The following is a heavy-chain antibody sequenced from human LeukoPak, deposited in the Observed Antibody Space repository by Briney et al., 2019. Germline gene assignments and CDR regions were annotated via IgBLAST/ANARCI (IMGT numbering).Heavy chain of an antibody. Sequence: SEPLSLTCGVSDDSFSSHYWTWIRQPPGKGLEWIGYISYIGSTNYNPSLKTRVTISIDTSKKQFSLKLSSVTAADTAVYYCARDLVTVTKGFDIWGQGTMVSVSS. V-gene: IGHV4-59*11. CDR3: ARDLVTVTKGFDI. CDR1: DDSFSSHY. CDR2: ISYIGST. J-gene: IGHJ3*02. D-gene: IGHD4-17*01.